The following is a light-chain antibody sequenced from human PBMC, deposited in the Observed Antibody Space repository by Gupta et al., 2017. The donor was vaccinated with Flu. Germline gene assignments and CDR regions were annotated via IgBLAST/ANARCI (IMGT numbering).Light chain of an antibody. CDR2: DTD. Sequence: DPPFPGSAPKLLIYDTDKRPSGLPHRFSGSTSGPSATLDITGLQTGAAADYYCGSWDLRLTAVVFGGGTQVPVL. J-gene: IGLJ2*01. CDR3: GSWDLRLTAVV. V-gene: IGLV1-51*01.